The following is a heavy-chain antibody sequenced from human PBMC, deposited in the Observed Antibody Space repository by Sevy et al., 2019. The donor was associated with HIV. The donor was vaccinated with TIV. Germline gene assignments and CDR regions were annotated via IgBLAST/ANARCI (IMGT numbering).Heavy chain of an antibody. D-gene: IGHD6-19*01. Sequence: GGSLRLSCAASEFMFSTYAMHWVRQAPGKGLEWVAVISYDGSSHYYADSVKGRSTISNDNSKNTLFLQMNSLRLEDTAFYYCARDAGYSTVWYPSDYWGQGTLVTVSS. CDR1: EFMFSTYA. V-gene: IGHV3-30-3*01. CDR2: ISYDGSSH. CDR3: ARDAGYSTVWYPSDY. J-gene: IGHJ4*02.